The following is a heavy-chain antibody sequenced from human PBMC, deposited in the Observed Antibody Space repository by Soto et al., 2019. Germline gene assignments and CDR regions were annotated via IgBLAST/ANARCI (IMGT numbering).Heavy chain of an antibody. CDR1: GGSFSGYY. Sequence: PSETLSLTCAVYGGSFSGYYWSWIRQPPGKGLEWIGEINHSGSTNYNPSLKSRVTISVDTSKNQFSLKLSSVTAADTAVYYCAVGRIAAASGGPWGQGTLVTVS. CDR3: AVGRIAAASGGP. CDR2: INHSGST. J-gene: IGHJ5*02. D-gene: IGHD6-13*01. V-gene: IGHV4-34*01.